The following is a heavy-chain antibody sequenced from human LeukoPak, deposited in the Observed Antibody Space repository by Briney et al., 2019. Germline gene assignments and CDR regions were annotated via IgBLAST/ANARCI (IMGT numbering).Heavy chain of an antibody. CDR3: ARDGVAVAGSPTDY. CDR1: GFTFSSYD. CDR2: IGTAGDT. D-gene: IGHD6-19*01. V-gene: IGHV3-13*01. J-gene: IGHJ4*02. Sequence: PGGSLRLSCAASGFTFSSYDMHWVRQATGKGPEWVSAIGTAGDTYYPGSVKGRFTISRENAKNSLYLQMNSLRAEDTAVYYCARDGVAVAGSPTDYWGQGTLVTVSS.